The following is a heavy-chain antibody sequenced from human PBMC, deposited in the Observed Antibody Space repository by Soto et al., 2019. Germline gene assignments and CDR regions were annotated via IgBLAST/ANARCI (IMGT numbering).Heavy chain of an antibody. J-gene: IGHJ3*02. CDR2: IWYDGSNK. D-gene: IGHD2-8*01. Sequence: GGSLRLSCAASGLTSSSYGMHWVRQAPGKGLEWVAVIWYDGSNKYYADSVKGRYTISRDDSKNTVYLQMNGLRAEDTAVYYCARGVSIEALDIWGQGTMVTVSS. CDR1: GLTSSSYG. CDR3: ARGVSIEALDI. V-gene: IGHV3-33*01.